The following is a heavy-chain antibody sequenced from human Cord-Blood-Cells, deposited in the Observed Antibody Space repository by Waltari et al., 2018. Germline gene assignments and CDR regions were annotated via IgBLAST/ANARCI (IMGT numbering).Heavy chain of an antibody. CDR1: GGSISRYY. CDR2: IYTSGST. Sequence: QVQLQESGPGLVKPSETLSLTCTVSGGSISRYYWSWIRQPAGKGLEWIGRIYTSGSTNYSPSLKSRVTRSVDTSKNQFSLKLGSVTAADTAVYYCARVDTAMAFDYWGQGTLVTVSS. V-gene: IGHV4-4*07. D-gene: IGHD5-18*01. J-gene: IGHJ4*02. CDR3: ARVDTAMAFDY.